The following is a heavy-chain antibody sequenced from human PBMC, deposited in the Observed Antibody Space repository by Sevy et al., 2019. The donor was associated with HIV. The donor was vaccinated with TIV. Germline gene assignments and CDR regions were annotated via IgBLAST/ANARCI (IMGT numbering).Heavy chain of an antibody. CDR1: GFTVSRYW. D-gene: IGHD5-18*01. J-gene: IGHJ4*02. CDR2: MKQDGSEQ. V-gene: IGHV3-7*01. CDR3: VREGLGGFSYSLDC. Sequence: GGSLRLSCAASGFTVSRYWMSWVRQAPGKGLEWVATMKQDGSEQYYVDSVKGRFTISRDNAKHSLYLQMNSLRAEDTAVYYCVREGLGGFSYSLDCWGQGTLVTVSS.